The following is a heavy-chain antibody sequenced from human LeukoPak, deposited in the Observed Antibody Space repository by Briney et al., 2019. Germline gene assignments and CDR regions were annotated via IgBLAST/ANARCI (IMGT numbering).Heavy chain of an antibody. CDR2: FSSTGATV. J-gene: IGHJ4*02. CDR1: VLTFNTYE. V-gene: IGHV3-48*03. D-gene: IGHD3-16*02. Sequence: GGSQRLLCTASVLTFNTYEESWVRRAPGEGLEGLLYFSSTGATVYYADSVKGRFTISRDNAENSLYLQMNSLRAEDTAVYYCASAPYDYLWGSYRFDHWGQGTLVTVSS. CDR3: ASAPYDYLWGSYRFDH.